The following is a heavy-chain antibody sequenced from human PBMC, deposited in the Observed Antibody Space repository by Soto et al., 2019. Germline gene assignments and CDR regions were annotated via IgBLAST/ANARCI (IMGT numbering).Heavy chain of an antibody. J-gene: IGHJ4*02. CDR2: INPDGRNT. CDR1: GFTFSSYW. Sequence: GGSLRLSCAASGFTFSSYWMHWVRQAPGKGLVWVSNINPDGRNTRSADSVKGRFTISRDNAKNTLYLQMNSLRAEDTAVYYCARGLRPVDYWGQGTLVTVSS. CDR3: ARGLRPVDY. V-gene: IGHV3-74*01. D-gene: IGHD4-17*01.